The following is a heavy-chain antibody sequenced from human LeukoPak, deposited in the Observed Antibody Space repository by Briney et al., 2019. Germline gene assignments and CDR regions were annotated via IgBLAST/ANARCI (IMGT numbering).Heavy chain of an antibody. CDR3: AMSGRDCGSGSYYL. CDR1: GDSVSSNSAA. CDR2: TYYRSKWYN. Sequence: SQTLSLTCAISGDSVSSNSAAWNWIRQSPSRGLEWLGRTYYRSKWYNDHAVSVKSRITINPDTSKNQFSLQLNSVTPEDTAVYYCAMSGRDCGSGSYYLWGQGTLVTVSS. V-gene: IGHV6-1*01. D-gene: IGHD3-10*01. J-gene: IGHJ4*02.